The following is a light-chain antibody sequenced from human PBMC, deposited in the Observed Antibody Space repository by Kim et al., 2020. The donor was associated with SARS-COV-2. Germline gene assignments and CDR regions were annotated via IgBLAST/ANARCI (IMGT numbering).Light chain of an antibody. V-gene: IGLV2-14*03. Sequence: QSALTQPASVSGSPGQSITISCTGTSSDVGGYNSVSWYQQHPGKAPKLMIYAVTNRPSGVSHRFSGSKSGKTASLTISGLQAEDEADYYCTSYTSGTLVVFGGGTQLTVL. CDR1: SSDVGGYNS. CDR3: TSYTSGTLVV. CDR2: AVT. J-gene: IGLJ2*01.